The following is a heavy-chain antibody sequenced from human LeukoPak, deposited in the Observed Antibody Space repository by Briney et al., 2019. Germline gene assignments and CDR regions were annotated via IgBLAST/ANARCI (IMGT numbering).Heavy chain of an antibody. J-gene: IGHJ5*02. CDR1: GFPFISYG. V-gene: IGHV1-18*01. D-gene: IGHD3-22*01. CDR2: ISANNGDT. CDR3: ARGDIDASGYRLNWFDP. Sequence: ASVKVSCKASGFPFISYGVIWVRQAPGQGLEWIGWISANNGDTNYVQKFQGRVTMTTDTSTSTAYMELRNLGSEDTAVYYCARGDIDASGYRLNWFDPWGQGTLVTVSS.